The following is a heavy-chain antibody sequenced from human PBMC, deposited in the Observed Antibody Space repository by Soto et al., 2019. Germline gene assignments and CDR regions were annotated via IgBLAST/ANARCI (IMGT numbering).Heavy chain of an antibody. CDR1: GYTLTELS. CDR2: FDPEDGET. Sequence: GASVKVSCKVSGYTLTELSMHWVRQAPGKGLEWMGGFDPEDGETIYAQKFQGRVTMTEDTSTDTAYMKLSSLRSEDTAVYYCATTPWVRSNSEKGIDHWGQGTLVTVAS. J-gene: IGHJ4*02. CDR3: ATTPWVRSNSEKGIDH. V-gene: IGHV1-24*01. D-gene: IGHD1-20*01.